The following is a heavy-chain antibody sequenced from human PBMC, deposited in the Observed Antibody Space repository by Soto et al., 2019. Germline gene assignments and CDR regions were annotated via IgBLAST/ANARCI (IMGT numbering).Heavy chain of an antibody. CDR1: GFSLSTSGVG. V-gene: IGHV2-5*02. Sequence: SGPTLVNPTQTLTLTCTFSGFSLSTSGVGVGWIRQPPGKALEWLALIYWDDDKRYSPSLKSRLTITKDTSKNQVVLTMTNTGPVDTATYYCAHSEYSSSWCNFDYWGQGTLVTVSS. D-gene: IGHD6-13*01. J-gene: IGHJ4*02. CDR2: IYWDDDK. CDR3: AHSEYSSSWCNFDY.